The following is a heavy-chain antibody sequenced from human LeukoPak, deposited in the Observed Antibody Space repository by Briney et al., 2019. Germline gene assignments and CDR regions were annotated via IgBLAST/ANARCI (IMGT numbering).Heavy chain of an antibody. V-gene: IGHV1-69*05. CDR1: GGTFSSYA. Sequence: SVKVSCKASGGTFSSYAISWVRQAPGQGLEWMGGIIPIFGTANYAQKLQGRVTMTTDTSTSTAYMELRSLRSDDTAVYYCARVKVVYYYDSSGADAFDIWGQGTMVTVSS. D-gene: IGHD3-22*01. J-gene: IGHJ3*02. CDR2: IIPIFGTA. CDR3: ARVKVVYYYDSSGADAFDI.